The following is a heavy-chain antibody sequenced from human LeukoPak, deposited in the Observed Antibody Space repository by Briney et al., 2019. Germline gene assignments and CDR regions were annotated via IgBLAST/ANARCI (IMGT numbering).Heavy chain of an antibody. Sequence: ASVKVSCKASGYTFTSYGISWVRQAPGQGLEWMGWISAYNGNTNYAQKLQGRVTMTTDTSTSTAYMELRSLRSDDTAVYYCARDFHYGAEPPETHVWGQGTTVTVSS. CDR3: ARDFHYGAEPPETHV. V-gene: IGHV1-18*01. J-gene: IGHJ6*02. D-gene: IGHD4-17*01. CDR1: GYTFTSYG. CDR2: ISAYNGNT.